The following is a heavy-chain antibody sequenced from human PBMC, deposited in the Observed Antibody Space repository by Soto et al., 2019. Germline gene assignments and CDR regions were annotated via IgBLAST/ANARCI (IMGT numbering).Heavy chain of an antibody. J-gene: IGHJ5*02. CDR1: GDPISSGNFH. Sequence: QPHLQESGPGLVKPSETLSLTCGVSGDPISSGNFHWGWISQSPGQGLEWIASVDHSGNWDYNPSRSLRVTVSVDTSRNQFSLKVHSGTAADTAIYFCTRDLVSGTISRGTWFDPWGQGILVTVSS. V-gene: IGHV4-39*02. CDR3: TRDLVSGTISRGTWFDP. CDR2: VDHSGNW. D-gene: IGHD3-16*01.